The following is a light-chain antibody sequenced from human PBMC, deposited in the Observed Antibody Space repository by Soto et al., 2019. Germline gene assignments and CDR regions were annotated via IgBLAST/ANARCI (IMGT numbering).Light chain of an antibody. CDR3: ETWDSNTRV. CDR1: RRNSSNI. Sequence: QPVLTQSSAASSFRSSAVHTTTLLSRRNSSNIIAWHQQQPGKAPRYLMKLEGSGSYNKGSGVPDRFSGSSSGADRYLTISNLQFEDEADYYCETWDSNTRVFGGGTKLTVL. V-gene: IGLV4-60*02. J-gene: IGLJ3*02. CDR2: LEGSGSY.